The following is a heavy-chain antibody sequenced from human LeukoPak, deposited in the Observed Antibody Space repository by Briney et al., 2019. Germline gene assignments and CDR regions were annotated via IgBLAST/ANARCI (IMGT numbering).Heavy chain of an antibody. Sequence: PSETLSLTCTVSGGSISSSSYYWGWIRQPPGKGLEWIGSIYYSGSTYYNPSLKSRVTISVDTSKNQFSLKLSSVTAADTAVYYCARHRKYNGGWHHFDYWGQGTLVTVSS. CDR2: IYYSGST. CDR3: ARHRKYNGGWHHFDY. J-gene: IGHJ4*02. V-gene: IGHV4-39*01. D-gene: IGHD6-19*01. CDR1: GGSISSSSYY.